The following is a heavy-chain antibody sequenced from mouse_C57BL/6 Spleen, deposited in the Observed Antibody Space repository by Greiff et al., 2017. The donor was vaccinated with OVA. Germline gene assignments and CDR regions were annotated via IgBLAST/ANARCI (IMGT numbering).Heavy chain of an antibody. V-gene: IGHV1-52*01. D-gene: IGHD2-4*01. J-gene: IGHJ3*01. CDR2: IDPSDSET. CDR1: GYTFTSYW. Sequence: QVHVKQPGAELVRPGSSVKLSCKASGYTFTSYWMHWVKQRPIQGLEWIGNIDPSDSETHYNQKFKDKATLTVDKSSSTAYMQLSSLTSEDSAVYYCARGDYEVAYWGQGTLVTVSA. CDR3: ARGDYEVAY.